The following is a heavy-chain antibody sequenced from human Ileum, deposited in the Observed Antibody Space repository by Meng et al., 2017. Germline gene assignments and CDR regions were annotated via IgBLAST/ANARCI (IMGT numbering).Heavy chain of an antibody. J-gene: IGHJ4*02. CDR3: ARDQGRTGNHFDH. CDR2: VFYSGSP. CDR1: GGSMSGYY. V-gene: IGHV4-59*01. Sequence: SETLSLTCTVSGGSMSGYYWNWIRQSPVTGLEWIGYVFYSGSPNYNSSFRSRVTISVDTSKNQFSLKLSSMTPADTAIYYCARDQGRTGNHFDHWGQGTLVTVSS.